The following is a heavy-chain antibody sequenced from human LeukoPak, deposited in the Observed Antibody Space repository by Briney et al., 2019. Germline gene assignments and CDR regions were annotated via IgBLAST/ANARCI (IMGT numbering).Heavy chain of an antibody. CDR3: ARELTYYDILTGISTYYYYMDV. D-gene: IGHD3-9*01. J-gene: IGHJ6*03. Sequence: ASVKVSCKASGYTFTSYYMHWVRQAPGQGLEWMGIINPSGGSTSYAQKFQGRVTMTRDMSTSTVYMELSSLRSEDTAVYYCARELTYYDILTGISTYYYYMDVWGKGTTVTVSS. CDR1: GYTFTSYY. V-gene: IGHV1-46*01. CDR2: INPSGGST.